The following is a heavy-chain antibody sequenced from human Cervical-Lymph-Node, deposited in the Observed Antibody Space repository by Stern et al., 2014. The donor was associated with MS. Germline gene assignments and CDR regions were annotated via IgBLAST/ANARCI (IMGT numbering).Heavy chain of an antibody. D-gene: IGHD3-10*01. V-gene: IGHV3-30-3*01. Sequence: MQLVESGGGVVQPGRSLSLSCVASGFTFSTYAMHWVRQAPGKGLEWVAFVSYDGTQRNSTDSVKARFTISRDNSKNTLYLHMNSLRDEDTAVYFCARGGRGVGLEYWGQGAQVTVSS. J-gene: IGHJ4*02. CDR3: ARGGRGVGLEY. CDR2: VSYDGTQR. CDR1: GFTFSTYA.